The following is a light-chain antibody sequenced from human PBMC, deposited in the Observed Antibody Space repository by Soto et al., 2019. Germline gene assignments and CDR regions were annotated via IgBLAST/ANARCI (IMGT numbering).Light chain of an antibody. CDR3: EEYPCVPIP. CDR2: WAS. Sequence: DCVMTQYPDSLAVSLGERATITCKSSRSVLSISNNKNYLAWFQQKPGQPPKLLIYWASTRESGVPDRFSGSGSATDFTLTISSFQAEDGTLYCCEEYPCVPIPFAQGRRLAIK. V-gene: IGKV4-1*01. CDR1: RSVLSISNNKNY. J-gene: IGKJ5*01.